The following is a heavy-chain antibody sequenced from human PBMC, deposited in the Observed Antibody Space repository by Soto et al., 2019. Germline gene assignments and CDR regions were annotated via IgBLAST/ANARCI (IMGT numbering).Heavy chain of an antibody. D-gene: IGHD3-9*01. CDR2: IYTSGST. CDR1: GGSISSYY. V-gene: IGHV4-4*07. CDR3: ARAASPHFDLLSAFNP. Sequence: SETLSLTCTVSGGSISSYYWSWIRQPAGKGLEWIGRIYTSGSTNYNPSLKSRVTMSVDTPKNQFSLKLSSVTAADTAVYYCARAASPHFDLLSAFNPWGQGTLVTVSS. J-gene: IGHJ5*02.